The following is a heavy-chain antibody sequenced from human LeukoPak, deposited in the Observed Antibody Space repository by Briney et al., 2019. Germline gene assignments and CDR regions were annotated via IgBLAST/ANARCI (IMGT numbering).Heavy chain of an antibody. CDR1: GFTFSSYA. CDR2: ISGSGGST. V-gene: IGHV3-23*01. J-gene: IGHJ4*02. CDR3: AKYPLRSPYYFDY. Sequence: HSGGSLRLSCAASGFTFSSYAMSWVRQAPGKGLEWVSAISGSGGSTYYADSVKGRFTISRDNSKNTLYLQMNSLRAEDTAVYYCAKYPLRSPYYFDYWGQGTLVTVSS. D-gene: IGHD4-17*01.